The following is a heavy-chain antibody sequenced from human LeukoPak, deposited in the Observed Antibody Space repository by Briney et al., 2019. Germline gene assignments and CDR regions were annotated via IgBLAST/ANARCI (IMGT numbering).Heavy chain of an antibody. Sequence: ASVKVSCKASGYTFTSYDINWVRQATGQGLEWMGWMNPNSGNTGYAQKFQGRVTMTRNTSISTAYMELSSLRSEDTAVYYCARGHQTGTTIDYWGQGTLVTVSS. D-gene: IGHD1-7*01. CDR2: MNPNSGNT. J-gene: IGHJ4*02. V-gene: IGHV1-8*01. CDR1: GYTFTSYD. CDR3: ARGHQTGTTIDY.